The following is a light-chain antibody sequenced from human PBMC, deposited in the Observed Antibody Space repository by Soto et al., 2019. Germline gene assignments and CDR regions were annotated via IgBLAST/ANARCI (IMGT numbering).Light chain of an antibody. CDR2: GST. Sequence: QSVLTQPPSVSGAPGQRVTISCTGSSSNIGANYDVHWYQQLPGTAPKVLIYGSTNRPSGVPDRFSGSKSGTSASLAITGLQAEDEADYYCQSFDSSLSGFVFGTGTKVTVL. J-gene: IGLJ1*01. CDR1: SSNIGANYD. V-gene: IGLV1-40*01. CDR3: QSFDSSLSGFV.